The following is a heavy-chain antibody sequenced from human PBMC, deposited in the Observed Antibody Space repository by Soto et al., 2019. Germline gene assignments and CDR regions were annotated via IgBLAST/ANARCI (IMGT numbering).Heavy chain of an antibody. V-gene: IGHV4-30-4*01. J-gene: IGHJ3*01. D-gene: IGHD2-2*01. Sequence: QVQLQESGPGLVKPSQTLSLTCTVSGGSISSGDYYWNWIRQPPGKGLEWIGSIDYSGTTYYSPSLRIPVTISVGTSKNQFSLRLSSVTAADTAVYYCVRGDPGACSSTSCSDAFDLWGRGTMVAVSS. CDR1: GGSISSGDYY. CDR3: VRGDPGACSSTSCSDAFDL. CDR2: IDYSGTT.